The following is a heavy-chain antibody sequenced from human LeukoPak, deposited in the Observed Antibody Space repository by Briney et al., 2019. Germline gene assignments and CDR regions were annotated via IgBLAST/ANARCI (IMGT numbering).Heavy chain of an antibody. Sequence: SETLSLTCTVSGGSISSYYWSWIRQPPGKGLEWIGYIYYSGSTNYNPSLKSRVTISVDTSKNQFSLKLSSVTAADAAVYYCARVSPVVTAIDYWGQGTLVTVSS. D-gene: IGHD2-21*02. V-gene: IGHV4-59*01. CDR3: ARVSPVVTAIDY. J-gene: IGHJ4*02. CDR2: IYYSGST. CDR1: GGSISSYY.